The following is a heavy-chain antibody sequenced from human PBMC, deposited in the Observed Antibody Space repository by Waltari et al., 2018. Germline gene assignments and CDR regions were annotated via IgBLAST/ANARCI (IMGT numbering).Heavy chain of an antibody. Sequence: QVQLVESGGGVVQPGRSLRLSCAASGFTFSSYGMHWVRQAPGTGLEWVAVISYDGSNKYYADSVKGRFTISRDNSKNTLYLQMNSLRAEDTAVYYCAKEDLVARSGYYFYYYYGMDVWGQGTTVTVSS. D-gene: IGHD3-22*01. CDR2: ISYDGSNK. V-gene: IGHV3-30*18. CDR1: GFTFSSYG. J-gene: IGHJ6*02. CDR3: AKEDLVARSGYYFYYYYGMDV.